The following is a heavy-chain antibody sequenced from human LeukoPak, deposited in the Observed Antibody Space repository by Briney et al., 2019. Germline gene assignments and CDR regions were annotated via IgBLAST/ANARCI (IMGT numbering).Heavy chain of an antibody. CDR3: ARGPQFCSGGSCYGYYFDY. CDR1: GFTFSSYS. D-gene: IGHD2-15*01. Sequence: GGSLRLSCAASGFTFSSYSMNWVRQPPGKGLEWVSSISSSGSYIYYADSVKGRFSISRGSAKNSLYLQMNSLRAEDTAVYYCARGPQFCSGGSCYGYYFDYWGQGTLVTVSS. V-gene: IGHV3-21*01. CDR2: ISSSGSYI. J-gene: IGHJ4*02.